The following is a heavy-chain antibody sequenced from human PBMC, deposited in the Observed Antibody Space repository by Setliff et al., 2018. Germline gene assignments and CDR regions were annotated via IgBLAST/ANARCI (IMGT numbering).Heavy chain of an antibody. V-gene: IGHV4-34*01. J-gene: IGHJ4*02. CDR3: ASWYYDFWSGYYIPGYFDY. D-gene: IGHD3-3*01. Sequence: SETLSLTCAVYGGSFSGYYWGWIRQPPGKGLEWIGSIYYSGSTNYNPSLKSRVTISVDTSKNQFSLKLSSVTAADTAVYYCASWYYDFWSGYYIPGYFDYWGQGTLVTVS. CDR1: GGSFSGYY. CDR2: IYYSGST.